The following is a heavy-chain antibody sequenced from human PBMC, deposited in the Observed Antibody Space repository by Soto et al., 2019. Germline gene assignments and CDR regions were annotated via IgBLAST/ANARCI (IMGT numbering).Heavy chain of an antibody. CDR1: GGSFSGYY. CDR2: INHSGST. V-gene: IGHV4-34*01. CDR3: ARLVVPAAKHFDY. Sequence: SETLSLTCAVYGGSFSGYYWSWIRQPPGKGLEWIGEINHSGSTNYNPSLKSRVTISVDTSKNQSSLKLSSVTAADTAVYYCARLVVPAAKHFDYWGQGTLVTVSS. J-gene: IGHJ4*02. D-gene: IGHD2-2*01.